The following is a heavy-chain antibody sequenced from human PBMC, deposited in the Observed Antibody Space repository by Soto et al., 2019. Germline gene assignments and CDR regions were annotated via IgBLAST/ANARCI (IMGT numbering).Heavy chain of an antibody. CDR3: ARGVAARPVAYGMDV. V-gene: IGHV3-33*01. Sequence: GGSLRLSCAASGFTFSSYGMHWVRQAPGKGLEWVAVIWYDGSNKYYADSVKGRFTISRDNSKNTLYLQMNSLRAEDTAVYYCARGVAARPVAYGMDVWGQGTTVTVSS. D-gene: IGHD6-6*01. CDR1: GFTFSSYG. J-gene: IGHJ6*02. CDR2: IWYDGSNK.